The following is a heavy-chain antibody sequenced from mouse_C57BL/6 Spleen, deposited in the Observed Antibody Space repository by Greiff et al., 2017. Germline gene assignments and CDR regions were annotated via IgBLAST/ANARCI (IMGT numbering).Heavy chain of an antibody. V-gene: IGHV1-76*01. CDR1: GYTFTDYY. J-gene: IGHJ1*03. CDR3: ARSEWYFDV. Sequence: QVHVKQSGAELVRPGASVKLSCKASGYTFTDYYINWVKQRPGQGLEWIARIYPGSGNTYYNEKFKGKATLTAEKSSSTAYMQLSSLTSEDSAVYFCARSEWYFDVWGTGTTVTVSS. CDR2: IYPGSGNT.